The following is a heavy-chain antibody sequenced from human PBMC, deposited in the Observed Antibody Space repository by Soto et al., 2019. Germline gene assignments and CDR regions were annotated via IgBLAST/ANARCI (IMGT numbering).Heavy chain of an antibody. V-gene: IGHV3-23*01. D-gene: IGHD3-3*01. CDR2: INYSGGFT. J-gene: IGHJ6*02. CDR1: GFTFSNYA. Sequence: EVQLLESGGGFEQPGGSLRLSCVASGFTFSNYAMSWVRQAPGKGLEWVSSINYSGGFTKYADSVTGRFTISRDNSKNTLFLQMNSLRVEDTAGYYCASGYYGNNDYYYGMDVWGQGTTVTVSS. CDR3: ASGYYGNNDYYYGMDV.